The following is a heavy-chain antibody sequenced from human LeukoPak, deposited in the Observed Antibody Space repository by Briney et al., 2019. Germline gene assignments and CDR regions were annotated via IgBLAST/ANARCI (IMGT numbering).Heavy chain of an antibody. CDR2: TYYRSKWYN. J-gene: IGHJ4*02. D-gene: IGHD6-19*01. Sequence: SQTLSLTCAIPGDSVSSNSAAWNWIRQSPSRGLEWLGRTYYRSKWYNDYAVSVKSRITINPDTSKNQFSLQLNSVTPEDTAVYYCARWTFKGDEAVAGSYYFDYWGQGTLVTVSS. CDR1: GDSVSSNSAA. CDR3: ARWTFKGDEAVAGSYYFDY. V-gene: IGHV6-1*01.